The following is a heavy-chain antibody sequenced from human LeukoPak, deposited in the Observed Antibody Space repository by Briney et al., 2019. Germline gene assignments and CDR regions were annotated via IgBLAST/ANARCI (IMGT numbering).Heavy chain of an antibody. Sequence: PSETLSLTCTVSGGSISNNYWSWFRQPPGKGLEWIGYIYYSGSSNYNPSLKSRVTISADTSKSQFSLRLSSVTAADTAVYYCARIGDTGGYFNYWGQGTLVTVSS. V-gene: IGHV4-59*01. CDR1: GGSISNNY. D-gene: IGHD2-8*02. CDR3: ARIGDTGGYFNY. CDR2: IYYSGSS. J-gene: IGHJ4*02.